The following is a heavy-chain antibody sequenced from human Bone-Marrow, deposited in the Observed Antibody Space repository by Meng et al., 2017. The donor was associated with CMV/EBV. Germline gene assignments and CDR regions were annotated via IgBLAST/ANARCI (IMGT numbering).Heavy chain of an antibody. D-gene: IGHD5-18*01. J-gene: IGHJ6*02. Sequence: SETLSLTCTVSGGSISSYYWSWIRQPPGKGLEWIGYIYYSGSTNYNPSLKSRVTISVDTSKNQFSLKLSSVTAADTAVYYCAREGPYVDTAMVYGMDVWGQGTTVTVSS. V-gene: IGHV4-59*12. CDR2: IYYSGST. CDR1: GGSISSYY. CDR3: AREGPYVDTAMVYGMDV.